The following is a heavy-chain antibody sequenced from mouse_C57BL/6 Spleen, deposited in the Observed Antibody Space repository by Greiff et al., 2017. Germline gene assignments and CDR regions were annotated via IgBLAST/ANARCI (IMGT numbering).Heavy chain of an antibody. J-gene: IGHJ4*01. CDR1: GYTFTDYY. V-gene: IGHV1-26*01. Sequence: VQLQQSRPELVKPGASVKISCKASGYTFTDYYMNWVKQSHGKSLEWIGDINPNNGGTSYNQKFKGKATLTVDKSSSTAYMERRSLTSEDSAVYYCASGVTTVVATDAMDYWGQGTSVTVSS. CDR3: ASGVTTVVATDAMDY. CDR2: INPNNGGT. D-gene: IGHD1-1*01.